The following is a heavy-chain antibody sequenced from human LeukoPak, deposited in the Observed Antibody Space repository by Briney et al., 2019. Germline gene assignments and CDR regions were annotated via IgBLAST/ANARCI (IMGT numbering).Heavy chain of an antibody. CDR2: IRSKAYGGTT. D-gene: IGHD3-3*01. CDR3: TRSIFGVVRTSYYFDY. J-gene: IGHJ4*02. Sequence: GGSLRLSCTASGFTFGDYAMSWVRQAPGKGLEWVGFIRSKAYGGTTEYAASVKGRFTISRDDSKSIAYLQMNSLKTEDTAVYYCTRSIFGVVRTSYYFDYWGQGTLVTVSS. CDR1: GFTFGDYA. V-gene: IGHV3-49*04.